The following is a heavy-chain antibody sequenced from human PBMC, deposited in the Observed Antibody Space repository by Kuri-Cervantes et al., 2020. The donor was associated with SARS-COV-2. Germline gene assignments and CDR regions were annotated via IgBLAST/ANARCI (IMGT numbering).Heavy chain of an antibody. CDR1: GGSFSGYY. J-gene: IGHJ6*02. CDR2: INHSGST. Sequence: GSLRLSCAVYGGSFSGYYWSWIRQPPGKGLEWIGEINHSGSTNYNPSLKSRVTISVDTSKNQFSLKLSSVTAADTAVYYCAGGGSSSWRSYYYYGMDVWGQGTTVTVSS. V-gene: IGHV4-34*01. D-gene: IGHD6-13*01. CDR3: AGGGSSSWRSYYYYGMDV.